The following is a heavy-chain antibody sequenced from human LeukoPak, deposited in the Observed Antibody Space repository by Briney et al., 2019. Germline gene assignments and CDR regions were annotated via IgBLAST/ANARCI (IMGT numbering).Heavy chain of an antibody. CDR1: GFTFSSYD. J-gene: IGHJ5*02. CDR2: IGTAGDT. Sequence: GGSLRLSCAASGFTFSSYDMHWVRQATGKGLEWVSAIGTAGDTYYPGSVKGRFTISRENAKNSLYLQMNSLRAGDTAVYYCARGMSYGVRGVIFWFDPWGQGTLVTVSS. V-gene: IGHV3-13*01. D-gene: IGHD3-10*01. CDR3: ARGMSYGVRGVIFWFDP.